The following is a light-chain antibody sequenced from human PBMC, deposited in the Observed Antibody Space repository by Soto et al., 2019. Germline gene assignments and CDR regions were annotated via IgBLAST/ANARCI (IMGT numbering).Light chain of an antibody. Sequence: EIVMTQSPATLSVSPGERATLSCRASQSISSNLAWYQQKPGQAPRLLIYGASTRATGLPARFSGSGSGTEFTLTISSLQSEDFAVYYCQQYNNWPRTFGQGTKVDIK. CDR3: QQYNNWPRT. V-gene: IGKV3-15*01. CDR1: QSISSN. CDR2: GAS. J-gene: IGKJ1*01.